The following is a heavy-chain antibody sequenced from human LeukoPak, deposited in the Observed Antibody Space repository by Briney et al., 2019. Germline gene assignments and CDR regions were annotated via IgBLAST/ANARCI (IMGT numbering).Heavy chain of an antibody. J-gene: IGHJ5*02. CDR2: IYYSGST. CDR1: GGSISGSGYY. V-gene: IGHV4-39*01. CDR3: ARHEYSGSYYGLSWFDP. D-gene: IGHD1-26*01. Sequence: SETLSLTCTVSGGSISGSGYYWGWIRQPPGKGLEWIASIYYSGSTYYNPSLKSRVTISVDTSKNQLSLKLSSLTAADTAVYYCARHEYSGSYYGLSWFDPWGQGTLVTVSS.